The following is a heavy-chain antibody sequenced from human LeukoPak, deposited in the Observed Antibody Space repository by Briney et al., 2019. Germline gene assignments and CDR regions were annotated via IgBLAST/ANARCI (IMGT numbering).Heavy chain of an antibody. CDR3: AKTLLTDFRGITSSYKSD. CDR1: GFSFSSYG. CDR2: IQYDGNNK. J-gene: IGHJ4*02. Sequence: GGSLRLSCAASGFSFSSYGMHWVRQAPGKGLEWVAFIQYDGNNKYYADSVKGRFTISRDNSKNTLYLQMNSLRAEDTAVYYCAKTLLTDFRGITSSYKSDWGQGTLVTVSS. V-gene: IGHV3-30*02. D-gene: IGHD3-10*01.